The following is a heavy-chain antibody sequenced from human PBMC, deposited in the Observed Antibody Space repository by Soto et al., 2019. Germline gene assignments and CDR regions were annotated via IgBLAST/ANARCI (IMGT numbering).Heavy chain of an antibody. J-gene: IGHJ5*02. V-gene: IGHV3-21*01. CDR3: TRDASRDSSARGWFDP. Sequence: PGVSLRLSCAASGFTFRSFTMNWVRQAPGKGLEWVSTISSNSAYIYYTDALRGRFNISRDNAKNSLHLQMNSLRAEDTAVYYCTRDASRDSSARGWFDPWGPGTLVTVSS. CDR1: GFTFRSFT. CDR2: ISSNSAYI. D-gene: IGHD6-13*01.